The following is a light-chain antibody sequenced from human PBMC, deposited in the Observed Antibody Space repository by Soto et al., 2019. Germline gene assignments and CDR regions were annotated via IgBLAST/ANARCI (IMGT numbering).Light chain of an antibody. CDR3: QQYNSYWT. V-gene: IGKV1-9*01. J-gene: IGKJ1*01. CDR2: AAS. CDR1: QGINIF. Sequence: DIQLTQSPSFLSASVGDRVTITCRASQGINIFLAWFQQKPGKAPNLLISAASTLQSGVPSRFSGSGSETEFTLTITSLQPDDFATYYCQQYNSYWTFGQGTKVDIK.